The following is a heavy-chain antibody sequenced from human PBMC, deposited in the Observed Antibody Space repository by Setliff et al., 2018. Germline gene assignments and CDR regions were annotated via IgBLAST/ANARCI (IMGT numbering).Heavy chain of an antibody. CDR3: ARGKLRLGQLSLFYGFDI. Sequence: SETLSLTCTVSGDSISSYYWSWIRQPAGKGLEWIGRIYSSGSTNFNPSLKSRVTMSMDTSKKQFSLKLSSVTAADTAIHYCARGKLRLGQLSLFYGFDIWPRDNGHRLL. D-gene: IGHD3-16*02. J-gene: IGHJ3*02. CDR1: GDSISSYY. V-gene: IGHV4-4*07. CDR2: IYSSGST.